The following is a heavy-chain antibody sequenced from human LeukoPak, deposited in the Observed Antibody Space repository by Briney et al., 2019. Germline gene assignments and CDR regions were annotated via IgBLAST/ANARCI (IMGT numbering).Heavy chain of an antibody. D-gene: IGHD3-22*01. Sequence: ASVKVSCKASGYTFTSYGISWVRQAPGQGLEWMGWISGYNGNTNYAQRLQGRVTMTTDTSTSTAYMELRSLRSDDTAVYYCARASDSSGYPYPFTYWGQGTLVTVSS. CDR1: GYTFTSYG. J-gene: IGHJ4*02. CDR2: ISGYNGNT. V-gene: IGHV1-18*01. CDR3: ARASDSSGYPYPFTY.